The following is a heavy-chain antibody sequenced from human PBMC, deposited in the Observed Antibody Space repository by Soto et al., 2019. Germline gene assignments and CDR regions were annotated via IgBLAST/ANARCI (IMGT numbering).Heavy chain of an antibody. CDR1: GYTFTANY. CDR3: ARGTGTSWFDS. Sequence: ASVKVSCKASGYTFTANYIHWVRQAPGQGLEWMGWINSNSGDTKYAHNLQGRVTLTRDTSISTVYMDLSRLMSDDTAVYYCARGTGTSWFDSWGQGTLVTVSS. CDR2: INSNSGDT. D-gene: IGHD1-7*01. J-gene: IGHJ5*01. V-gene: IGHV1-2*07.